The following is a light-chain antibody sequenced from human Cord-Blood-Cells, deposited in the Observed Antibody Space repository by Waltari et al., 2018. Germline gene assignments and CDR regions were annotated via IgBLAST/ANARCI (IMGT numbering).Light chain of an antibody. CDR2: GAS. Sequence: EIVLTQSPGPLSLSPGERATLSCRASQSVSSSYLAWYQQKPGKAPRLLIYGASSMATGIPDRFSGSGSGTDFTLTISRLEPEDFAVYYCQQYGSSPPYSFGQGTKLEIK. CDR1: QSVSSSY. V-gene: IGKV3-20*01. J-gene: IGKJ2*03. CDR3: QQYGSSPPYS.